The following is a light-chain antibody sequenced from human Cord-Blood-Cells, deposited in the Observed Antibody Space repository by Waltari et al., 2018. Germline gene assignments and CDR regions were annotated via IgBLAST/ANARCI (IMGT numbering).Light chain of an antibody. Sequence: QSALTQPRSVSGSHGQSVTISCTGTSSDVGVYNYVSWYQQHPGRAPKLMIYDVSKRPSGVPDRFSGSKSGNTASLTISGLQAEDEADYYCCSYAGSYTWVFGGGTKLTVL. CDR2: DVS. J-gene: IGLJ3*02. CDR3: CSYAGSYTWV. V-gene: IGLV2-11*01. CDR1: SSDVGVYNY.